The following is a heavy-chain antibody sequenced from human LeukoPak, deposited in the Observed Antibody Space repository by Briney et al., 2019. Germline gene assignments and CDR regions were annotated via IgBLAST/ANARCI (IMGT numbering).Heavy chain of an antibody. CDR3: ARDLEMATYDY. V-gene: IGHV3-20*04. CDR1: GFTVSGNF. Sequence: PGGSLRLSCAASGFTVSGNFISWVRQAPGKGLEWVSGINWNGGSTGYADSVKGRFTISRDNAKNSLYLQMNSLRAEDTALYYCARDLEMATYDYWGQGTLVTVSS. CDR2: INWNGGST. D-gene: IGHD5-24*01. J-gene: IGHJ4*02.